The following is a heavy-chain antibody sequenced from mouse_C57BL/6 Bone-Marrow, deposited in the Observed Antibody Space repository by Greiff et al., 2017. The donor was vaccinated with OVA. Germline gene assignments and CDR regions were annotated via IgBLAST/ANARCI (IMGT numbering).Heavy chain of an antibody. CDR2: ISYDGSN. Sequence: ESGPGLVKPSQSLSLTCSVTGYSITSGYYWNWIRQFPGNKLEWMGYISYDGSNNYNPSLKNRISITRDTSKNQFFLKLNSVTTEDTATYYCATGLLAWFAYWGQGTLVTVSA. J-gene: IGHJ3*01. CDR3: ATGLLAWFAY. CDR1: GYSITSGYY. V-gene: IGHV3-6*01. D-gene: IGHD2-3*01.